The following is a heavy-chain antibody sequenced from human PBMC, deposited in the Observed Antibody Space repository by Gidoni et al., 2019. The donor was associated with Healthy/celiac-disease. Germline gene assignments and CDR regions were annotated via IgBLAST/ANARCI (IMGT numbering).Heavy chain of an antibody. V-gene: IGHV4-61*02. CDR2: IYTSGST. D-gene: IGHD6-19*01. CDR3: ARDRGSSGWYLAIDY. CDR1: GGSISRGSYY. Sequence: QVQLQESGPGLVKPSQTLSLTCTVSGGSISRGSYYWSWIRQPAGKGLEWIGRIYTSGSTNYNPSLKSRVTISVDTSKNQFSLKLSSVTAADTAVYYCARDRGSSGWYLAIDYWGQGTLVTVSS. J-gene: IGHJ4*02.